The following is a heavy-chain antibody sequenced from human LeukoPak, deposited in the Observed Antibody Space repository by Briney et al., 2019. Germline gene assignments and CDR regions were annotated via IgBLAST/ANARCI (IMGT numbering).Heavy chain of an antibody. CDR1: GGSISSSSYY. J-gene: IGHJ6*02. Sequence: KSSETLSLTCTVSGGSISSSSYYWGWIRQPPGKGLEWIGSIYYSGSTYYNPSLKSRVTISVDTSKNQFSLKLSSVTAADTAVYYCARERRDIVVVVGSYGMDVWGQGTTVTVSS. D-gene: IGHD2-15*01. CDR2: IYYSGST. CDR3: ARERRDIVVVVGSYGMDV. V-gene: IGHV4-39*07.